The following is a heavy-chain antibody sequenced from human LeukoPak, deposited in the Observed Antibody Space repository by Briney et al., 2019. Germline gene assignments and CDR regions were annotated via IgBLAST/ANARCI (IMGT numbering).Heavy chain of an antibody. CDR2: ISGSGGST. CDR1: GFTFSSYA. D-gene: IGHD5-18*01. J-gene: IGHJ3*02. V-gene: IGHV3-23*01. CDR3: AKVRKIQLWLPRDAFDI. Sequence: GGSLRLSCAASGFTFSSYAMSWVRQAPGKGLEWVSAISGSGGSTYYADSVKGRFTISRDNSKNTLYLQMNSLRAEDTAVYYCAKVRKIQLWLPRDAFDIWGQGTMVTVSS.